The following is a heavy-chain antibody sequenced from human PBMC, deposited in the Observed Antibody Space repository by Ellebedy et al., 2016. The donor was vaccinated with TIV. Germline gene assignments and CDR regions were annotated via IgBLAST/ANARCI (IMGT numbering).Heavy chain of an antibody. Sequence: GESLKISCAASGFTVSSNYMSWVRQAPGKGLEWVSVIYSGGSTYYADSVKGRFTISRENAKNALFLQMDGLRVDDSAVYYCVGFGVFNLWGQGAPVTVSS. J-gene: IGHJ5*02. CDR1: GFTVSSNY. V-gene: IGHV3-66*01. D-gene: IGHD3-3*01. CDR3: VGFGVFNL. CDR2: IYSGGST.